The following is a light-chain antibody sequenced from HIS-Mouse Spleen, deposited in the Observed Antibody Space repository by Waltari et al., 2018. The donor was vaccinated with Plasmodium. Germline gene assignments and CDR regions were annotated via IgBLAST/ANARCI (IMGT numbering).Light chain of an antibody. CDR3: MQALQTPRYT. Sequence: DIVMTQSPLSLPVTPGEPASISCRPSQSLLHSNGYNYLDWDLPKPGQDPQRLNYLGSNRAAGVPDRFSGSGSGTDFTLKISRVEAEDVGVYYCMQALQTPRYTFGQGTKLEIK. CDR2: LGS. J-gene: IGKJ2*01. V-gene: IGKV2-28*01. CDR1: QSLLHSNGYNY.